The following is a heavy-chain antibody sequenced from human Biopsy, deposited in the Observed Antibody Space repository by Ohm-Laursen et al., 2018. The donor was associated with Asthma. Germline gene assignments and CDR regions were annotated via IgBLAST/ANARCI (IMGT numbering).Heavy chain of an antibody. Sequence: SQTLSLTCTVSYGSITSGGYCWTWVRQNPGKGLEWIGFIYYSGSTYYNPSLKGRVSISIDTSKNQFSLKLSSVTAADTAVYYCARAQDYYDSRGYYRSFDYWGQGTLVTVSS. D-gene: IGHD3-22*01. V-gene: IGHV4-31*03. CDR1: YGSITSGGYC. J-gene: IGHJ4*02. CDR3: ARAQDYYDSRGYYRSFDY. CDR2: IYYSGST.